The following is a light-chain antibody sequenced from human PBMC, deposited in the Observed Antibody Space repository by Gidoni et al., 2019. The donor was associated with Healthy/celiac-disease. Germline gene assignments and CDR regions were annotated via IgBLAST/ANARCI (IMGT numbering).Light chain of an antibody. J-gene: IGKJ4*01. CDR2: AAS. CDR1: QGISTN. Sequence: IQMSHSPSSLSASVGDRVTITCRESQGISTNLCWYQQKQGEAPKLLIYAASSLQSGGPSRFSGSGSGTDFTLTISSLQPEDFATYYCQQDYNYPLTFGGGTKVEIK. CDR3: QQDYNYPLT. V-gene: IGKV1-6*01.